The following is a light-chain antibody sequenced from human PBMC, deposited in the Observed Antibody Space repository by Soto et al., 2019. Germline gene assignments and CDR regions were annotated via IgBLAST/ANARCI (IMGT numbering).Light chain of an antibody. CDR3: SSYTSASRYV. Sequence: QSALTQPPSVSGSPGQSVTISCTGTSSDVGKYDRVSWYQQPPGTAPRLIMYEVTNRPSGVPARFSGSKSGNTASLTISGLQAEDEADYFCSSYTSASRYVFGAGTKVPVL. J-gene: IGLJ1*01. V-gene: IGLV2-18*02. CDR2: EVT. CDR1: SSDVGKYDR.